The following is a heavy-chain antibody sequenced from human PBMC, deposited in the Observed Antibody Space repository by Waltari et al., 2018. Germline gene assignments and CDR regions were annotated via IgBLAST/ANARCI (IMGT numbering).Heavy chain of an antibody. D-gene: IGHD3-3*01. V-gene: IGHV1-18*01. Sequence: QVQLVQSGAEVKKPGASVKVSCKASSYSFSNYGFTWVRQAPGQGLEWVGWISADNGNTNTAQKLQGRVTLTTDTSTNTAYMELRSLRFDDTAMYFCARVGGLSDFWGQGTLVTVSS. CDR1: SYSFSNYG. CDR2: ISADNGNT. CDR3: ARVGGLSDF. J-gene: IGHJ4*02.